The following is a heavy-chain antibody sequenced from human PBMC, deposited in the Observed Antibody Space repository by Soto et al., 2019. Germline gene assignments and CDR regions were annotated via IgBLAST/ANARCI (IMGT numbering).Heavy chain of an antibody. CDR2: INAGNGNT. CDR1: IHLHYLC. D-gene: IGHD3-22*01. Sequence: ASGEGLLQGFWIHLHYLCYALGAPGPGQRLEWMGWINAGNGNTKYSQNFMGRVTLTRDTSATTAYMEVASLRSEDTAVYYCARGSFTMLVANEYYYALDVWGPGTTVTVSS. V-gene: IGHV1-3*01. CDR3: ARGSFTMLVANEYYYALDV. J-gene: IGHJ6*02.